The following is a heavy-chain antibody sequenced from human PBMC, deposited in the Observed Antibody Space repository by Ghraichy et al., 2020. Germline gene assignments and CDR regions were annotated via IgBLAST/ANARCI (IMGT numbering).Heavy chain of an antibody. D-gene: IGHD3-22*01. CDR1: GGSISSGCYY. CDR2: IYYSGST. J-gene: IGHJ5*02. CDR3: ARGMGSGYWAAVDP. Sequence: SETLSLTCTVSGGSISSGCYYWSWIRQHPGKGLEWIGYIYYSGSTYYNPSLKSRVTISVDTSKNQFSLKLSSVTAADTAVYYCARGMGSGYWAAVDPWGQGTLVTVSS. V-gene: IGHV4-31*03.